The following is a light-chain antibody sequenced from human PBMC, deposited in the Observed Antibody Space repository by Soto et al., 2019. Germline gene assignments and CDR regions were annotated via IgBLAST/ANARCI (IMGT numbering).Light chain of an antibody. J-gene: IGLJ1*01. Sequence: QSARTQPPSASGSPGQSVTFSCTGTSSDVGGYNYASWYQQHPGKAPKLMIYEVSKRPSGVPDRFSGSKSGNTASLTVSGLQAEDEADYYCSSYAGSNNYVFGTGTKVTVL. CDR3: SSYAGSNNYV. V-gene: IGLV2-8*01. CDR2: EVS. CDR1: SSDVGGYNY.